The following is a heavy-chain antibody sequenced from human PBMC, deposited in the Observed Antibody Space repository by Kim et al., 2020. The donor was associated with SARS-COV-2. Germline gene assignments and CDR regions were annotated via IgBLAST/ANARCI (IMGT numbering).Heavy chain of an antibody. CDR3: TFDVGDYCGGDCYSRV. CDR1: GFTFSNAW. V-gene: IGHV3-15*01. J-gene: IGHJ6*02. D-gene: IGHD2-21*02. Sequence: GGSLRLSCAASGFTFSNAWMNWVRQAPGRGLEWVGRIKSKTNGGTTAYGAPVKGKFTISRDDSKNTLYLQMNSLRNEDTAVYYCTFDVGDYCGGDCYSRVWGQGTTRTVSS. CDR2: IKSKTNGGTT.